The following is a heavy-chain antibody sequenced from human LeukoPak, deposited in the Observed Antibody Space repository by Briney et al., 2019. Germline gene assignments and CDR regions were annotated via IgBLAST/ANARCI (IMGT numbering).Heavy chain of an antibody. J-gene: IGHJ3*02. CDR1: GFTFSSYG. CDR2: ISYDGSNK. D-gene: IGHD2-2*01. Sequence: PGRSLRLSCAASGFTFSSYGMHRVRQAPGKGLEWVAVISYDGSNKYYADSVKGRFTISRDNSKNTLYLQMNSLRAEDTAVYYCAKAIIYCSSTSCYENSHAFDIWGQGTMVTVSS. V-gene: IGHV3-30*18. CDR3: AKAIIYCSSTSCYENSHAFDI.